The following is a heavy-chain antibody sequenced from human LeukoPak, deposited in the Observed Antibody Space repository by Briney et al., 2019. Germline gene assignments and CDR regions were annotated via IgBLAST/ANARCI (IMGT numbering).Heavy chain of an antibody. J-gene: IGHJ4*02. V-gene: IGHV3-7*03. CDR3: ARISSTTGVAWGGYLDF. Sequence: GGSLRLSCATSELTLSSYWMSWLGQDPGKGLEGVANIKQDGSEEHYVDSVKGRFTISRDNAKNSLYLRMNSLRAEDTAVYHCARISSTTGVAWGGYLDFWGQGTLVAVSS. D-gene: IGHD2-8*01. CDR2: IKQDGSEE. CDR1: ELTLSSYW.